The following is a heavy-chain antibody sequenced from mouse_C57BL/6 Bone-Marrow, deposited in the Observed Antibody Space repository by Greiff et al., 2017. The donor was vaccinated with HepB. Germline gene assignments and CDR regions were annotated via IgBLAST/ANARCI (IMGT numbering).Heavy chain of an antibody. CDR2: ISSGGDYI. V-gene: IGHV5-9-1*02. CDR1: GFTFSSYA. Sequence: EVQVVESGEGLVKPGGSLKLSCAASGFTFSSYAMSWVRQTPEKRLEWVAYISSGGDYIYYADTVKGRFTISRDNARNTLYLQMSSLKSEDTAMYYCTRGDYGSSYNLDYWGQGTTLTVSS. D-gene: IGHD1-1*01. J-gene: IGHJ2*01. CDR3: TRGDYGSSYNLDY.